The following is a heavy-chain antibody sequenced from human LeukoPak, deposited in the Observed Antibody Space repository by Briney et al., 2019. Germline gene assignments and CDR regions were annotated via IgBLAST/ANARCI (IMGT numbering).Heavy chain of an antibody. D-gene: IGHD5-24*01. CDR1: GGSISSGDYY. Sequence: SQTLSLTCTVSGGSISSGDYYWSWIRQPPGKGLEWIGYIYHSGSTYYNPSLKSRVTISVDTSKNQFSLKLSSVTAADTAVYYCARSHVEIAFDIWGQGTMVTVSS. CDR2: IYHSGST. CDR3: ARSHVEIAFDI. J-gene: IGHJ3*02. V-gene: IGHV4-30-4*08.